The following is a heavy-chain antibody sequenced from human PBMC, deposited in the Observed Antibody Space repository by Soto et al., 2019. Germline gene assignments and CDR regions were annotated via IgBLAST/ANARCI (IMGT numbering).Heavy chain of an antibody. Sequence: QVQLLQSGAEVKEPGASVKVSCKASGYNFVAFGVSWVRQAPGQGLEWMGWITPDNGNTNYAQRFQGRATMTTDTSTSTAYMEVRSLRSDDTAVYYCERLAPCAGDPCYSLPLDLWGQGALVTVSS. CDR2: ITPDNGNT. J-gene: IGHJ5*02. CDR1: GYNFVAFG. CDR3: ERLAPCAGDPCYSLPLDL. V-gene: IGHV1-18*01. D-gene: IGHD2-21*01.